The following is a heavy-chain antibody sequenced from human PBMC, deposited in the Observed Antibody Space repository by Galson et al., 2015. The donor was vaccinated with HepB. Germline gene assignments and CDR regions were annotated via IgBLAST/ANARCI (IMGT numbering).Heavy chain of an antibody. J-gene: IGHJ4*02. CDR1: GFTLSSYS. V-gene: IGHV3-21*05. Sequence: SLRLSCAASGFTLSSYSMNWVRQAPGKGLEWVSYISSSSTYTNYADSVKGRFTISRDNAKKSLYLQINSLRAEDTAVYYCARVADADYGDHSHFDYWGQGTLVTVSS. D-gene: IGHD4-17*01. CDR2: ISSSSTYT. CDR3: ARVADADYGDHSHFDY.